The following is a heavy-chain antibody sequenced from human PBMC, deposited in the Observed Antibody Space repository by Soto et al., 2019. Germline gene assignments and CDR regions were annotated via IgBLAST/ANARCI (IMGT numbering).Heavy chain of an antibody. V-gene: IGHV3-13*01. Sequence: HPGGSLRLSCVASVFTFRTYDMQWVRQPTGKGLEWVSTIDTAGDTYYTGSVKGRFTISRDNSKKTLYLQMKSLRAEDTAVYYCAKKPLVVVPAAISGYFDYRGKGT. D-gene: IGHD2-2*01. J-gene: IGHJ4*02. CDR3: AKKPLVVVPAAISGYFDY. CDR1: VFTFRTYD. CDR2: IDTAGDT.